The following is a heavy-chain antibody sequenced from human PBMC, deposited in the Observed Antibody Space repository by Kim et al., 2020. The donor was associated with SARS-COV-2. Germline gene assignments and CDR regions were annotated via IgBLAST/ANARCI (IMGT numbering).Heavy chain of an antibody. CDR1: GGTFSSYA. CDR3: ARDRDIGGSTLSAFDI. J-gene: IGHJ3*02. Sequence: SVKVSCKASGGTFSSYAISWVRQAPGQGLEWMGGIIPIFGTANYAQKFQGRVTITADESTSTAYMELSSLRSEDTAVYYCARDRDIGGSTLSAFDIWGQGTMVTVSS. CDR2: IIPIFGTA. D-gene: IGHD1-26*01. V-gene: IGHV1-69*13.